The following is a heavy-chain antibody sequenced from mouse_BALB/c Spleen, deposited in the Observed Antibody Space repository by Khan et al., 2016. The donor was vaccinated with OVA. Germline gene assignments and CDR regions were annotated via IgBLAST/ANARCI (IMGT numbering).Heavy chain of an antibody. Sequence: EVELVESGGGLVQPGGSRKLSCAASGFTFSSFGMHWVRQAPEKGLEWVAHISSGSSTIYYADTVKGRFTISRDNPKNTLFLQMTSLRSEDTAMYYCARDVKYYFDYWGQGTTLTVSS. CDR2: ISSGSSTI. J-gene: IGHJ2*01. CDR1: GFTFSSFG. CDR3: ARDVKYYFDY. V-gene: IGHV5-17*02.